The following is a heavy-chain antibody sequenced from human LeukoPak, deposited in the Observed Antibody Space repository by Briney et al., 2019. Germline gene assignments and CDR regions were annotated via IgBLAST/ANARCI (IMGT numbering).Heavy chain of an antibody. Sequence: SETLSLTCTVSGGSINNSYWSWIRQPPGKGLEWIGYIYYSGSTNYNPSLKSRVTISVDTSKNQFSLKLSSVTAADTAVYYCARDNWNYGSSMDVWGQGTTVTVSS. D-gene: IGHD1-7*01. V-gene: IGHV4-59*01. CDR1: GGSINNSY. CDR2: IYYSGST. CDR3: ARDNWNYGSSMDV. J-gene: IGHJ6*02.